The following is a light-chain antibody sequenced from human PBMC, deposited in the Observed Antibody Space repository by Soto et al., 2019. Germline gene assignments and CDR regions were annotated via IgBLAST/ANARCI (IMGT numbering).Light chain of an antibody. V-gene: IGKV3-20*01. CDR2: CAS. Sequence: ETVLTQSPGTLSLSPGERATLSCRASQTIRRNYLAWYRQTPGQAPRLLIYCASNRATGIADRFSGSGAGTDFTLFSSRLEPEDFALYYCQQYGSSPWPFGQGTKVEL. J-gene: IGKJ1*01. CDR3: QQYGSSPWP. CDR1: QTIRRNY.